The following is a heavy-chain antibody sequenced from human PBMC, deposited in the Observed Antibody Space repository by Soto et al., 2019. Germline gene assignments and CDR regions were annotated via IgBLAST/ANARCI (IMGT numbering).Heavy chain of an antibody. CDR2: INGDGSST. J-gene: IGHJ6*02. D-gene: IGHD2-15*01. V-gene: IGHV3-74*01. CDR3: ARGYCSGGSCSPGGMDV. Sequence: EVQLVESGGGLVQPGGSLRLSCAASGFTFSTYWMHWVRQAPGKGLVWVSRINGDGSSTSYADSVKGRFTISRDYAKNTLYLQMNSLRAEDTAVYYCARGYCSGGSCSPGGMDVWGQGTTVTVSS. CDR1: GFTFSTYW.